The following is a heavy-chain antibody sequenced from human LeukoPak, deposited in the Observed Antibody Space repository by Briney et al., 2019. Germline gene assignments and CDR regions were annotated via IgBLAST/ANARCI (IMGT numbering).Heavy chain of an antibody. Sequence: GRSLRLSCAASGFTFSGYGMHWVRQAPGKGLEWVAAIWSDGSKESYEDSVKGRFTISRDISKNTLYLQMNSLRAEDTAVYYCARERGRLGDIVVVVAATLYYWGQGTLVTVSS. J-gene: IGHJ4*02. CDR2: IWSDGSKE. CDR3: ARERGRLGDIVVVVAATLYY. CDR1: GFTFSGYG. V-gene: IGHV3-33*01. D-gene: IGHD2-15*01.